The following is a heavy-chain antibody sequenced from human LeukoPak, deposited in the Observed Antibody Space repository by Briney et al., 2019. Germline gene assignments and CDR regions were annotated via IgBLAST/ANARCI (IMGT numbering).Heavy chain of an antibody. J-gene: IGHJ3*02. CDR3: ATDCSSTSCYILTDAFDI. CDR2: IIPIFGTA. CDR1: GDTFSSYA. Sequence: SVKVSCKASGDTFSSYAISWVRQAPGQGLEWMGGIIPIFGTANYAQKFQGRVTITADESTSTAYMELSSLRSEDTAVYYCATDCSSTSCYILTDAFDIWGQGTMVTVSS. V-gene: IGHV1-69*13. D-gene: IGHD2-2*02.